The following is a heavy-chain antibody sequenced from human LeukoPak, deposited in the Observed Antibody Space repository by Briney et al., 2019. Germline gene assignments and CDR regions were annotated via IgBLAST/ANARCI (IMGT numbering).Heavy chain of an antibody. V-gene: IGHV4-34*01. Sequence: SETLSLTCAVYGGSFSGYYWSWIRQPPGKGLEWIGEINHSGSTNYNPSLKSRVTISVDTSKNQFSLKLSSVTAADTAVYYCATSGYMSYFDYWGQGTLVTVSS. D-gene: IGHD3-22*01. CDR3: ATSGYMSYFDY. CDR2: INHSGST. CDR1: GGSFSGYY. J-gene: IGHJ4*02.